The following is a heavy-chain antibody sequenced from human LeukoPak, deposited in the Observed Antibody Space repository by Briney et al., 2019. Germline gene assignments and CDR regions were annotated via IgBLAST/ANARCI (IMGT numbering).Heavy chain of an antibody. CDR3: ARRGYDSSGYRDAFDI. CDR2: IYPGDSDT. J-gene: IGHJ3*02. Sequence: GESLKISCKTSGYNFTTYWIVWVRRMPGKGLEWMGIIYPGDSDTRYRPSFQGQVTISADKSISTAYLQWSSLKASDTAMYYCARRGYDSSGYRDAFDIWGQGTMVTVSS. V-gene: IGHV5-51*01. CDR1: GYNFTTYW. D-gene: IGHD3-22*01.